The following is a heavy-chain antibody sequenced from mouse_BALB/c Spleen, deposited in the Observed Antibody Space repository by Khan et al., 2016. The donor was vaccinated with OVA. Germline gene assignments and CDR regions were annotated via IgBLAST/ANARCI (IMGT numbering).Heavy chain of an antibody. V-gene: IGHV1-20*02. CDR3: TRIYRSDFDY. J-gene: IGHJ2*01. Sequence: VQLQQPGPELVRPGASVKISCKASGYSFTGYFMNWVMQSHGKSLEWIGRINPHIGETFYNQQFKDKATLTVDESSHTAHMELRSLASEDSAVXYCTRIYRSDFDYWGQGTNLTVSS. CDR1: GYSFTGYF. D-gene: IGHD1-1*01. CDR2: INPHIGET.